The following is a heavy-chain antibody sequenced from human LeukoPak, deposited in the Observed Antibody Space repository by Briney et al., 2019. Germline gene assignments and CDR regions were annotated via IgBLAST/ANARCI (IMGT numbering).Heavy chain of an antibody. Sequence: ASVKVSCKASGYTFTSYGISWVRQAPGQGLEWMGWISAYNGNTNYAQKLQGRVTMTTDTSTSTAYMELRSLRSDDTAVYYCAKGIDISGYYPFDYWGQGTLVTVSS. CDR1: GYTFTSYG. V-gene: IGHV1-18*01. D-gene: IGHD3-22*01. CDR2: ISAYNGNT. J-gene: IGHJ4*02. CDR3: AKGIDISGYYPFDY.